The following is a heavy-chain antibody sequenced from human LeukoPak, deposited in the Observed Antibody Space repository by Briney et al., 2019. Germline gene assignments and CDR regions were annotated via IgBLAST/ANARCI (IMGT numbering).Heavy chain of an antibody. CDR3: ARDHYYDRTLDV. CDR1: GGSISSYY. CDR2: IYTSGSS. V-gene: IGHV4-4*07. J-gene: IGHJ6*04. D-gene: IGHD3-3*01. Sequence: SETLSLTCTVSGGSISSYYWNWIRQPACKGLEGIGRIYTSGSSNYNPSLKSRVTMSVDTSNNQFSLKLSSVTAADRAVYYCARDHYYDRTLDVWGKGTTVTVSS.